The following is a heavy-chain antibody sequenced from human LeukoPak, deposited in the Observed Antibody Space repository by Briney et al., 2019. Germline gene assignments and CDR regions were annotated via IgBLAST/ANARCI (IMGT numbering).Heavy chain of an antibody. D-gene: IGHD3-10*01. V-gene: IGHV3-7*01. CDR2: IKQDGSEK. CDR3: ARRLLWFGANWFDP. J-gene: IGHJ5*02. Sequence: GGSLRLSCAASGFTFSSYWMSWVRQAPGKGLEWVANIKQDGSEKYYVDSVKGRFTISRDNAKNSLYLQMSSLRAEDTAVYYCARRLLWFGANWFDPWGQGTLVTVSS. CDR1: GFTFSSYW.